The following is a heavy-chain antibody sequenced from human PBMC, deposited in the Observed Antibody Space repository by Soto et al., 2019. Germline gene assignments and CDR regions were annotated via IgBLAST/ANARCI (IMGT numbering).Heavy chain of an antibody. CDR3: ASTGRGYSGYEEGSRLDY. CDR1: GYTFTSYG. V-gene: IGHV1-18*01. D-gene: IGHD5-12*01. CDR2: ISAYNGNT. J-gene: IGHJ4*02. Sequence: ASLKVSCKASGYTFTSYGISWVRQAPGQGLEWMGWISAYNGNTNYAQKLQGRVTMTTDTSTSTAYMELRSLRSDDTAVYYCASTGRGYSGYEEGSRLDYWGQGTLVTVSS.